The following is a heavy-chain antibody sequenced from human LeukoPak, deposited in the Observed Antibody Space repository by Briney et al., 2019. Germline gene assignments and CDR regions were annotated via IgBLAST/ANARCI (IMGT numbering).Heavy chain of an antibody. Sequence: GGSLRLSCAASGFTVSSNYMSWVRQAPGKGLEWVSVIYSGGSTYYADSVKGRFTISRDNSKNTLYLQMNSLRAEDTAVYYCAKDVSWGSYITWGQGTLVTVSS. V-gene: IGHV3-66*01. D-gene: IGHD3-16*01. CDR1: GFTVSSNY. CDR2: IYSGGST. CDR3: AKDVSWGSYIT. J-gene: IGHJ5*02.